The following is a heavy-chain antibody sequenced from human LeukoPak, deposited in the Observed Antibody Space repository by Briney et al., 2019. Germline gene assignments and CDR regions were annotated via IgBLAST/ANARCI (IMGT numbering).Heavy chain of an antibody. J-gene: IGHJ3*02. Sequence: GRSLRLSCAASGFTFDDYAMHWVRQAPGKGLEWVSGISWNSGSIGYADSVKGRFTISRDNAKNSLYLQMNSLRAEDMALYYCAKDTSEWLRSTDAFDIWGQGTMVTVSS. D-gene: IGHD5-12*01. CDR2: ISWNSGSI. CDR1: GFTFDDYA. CDR3: AKDTSEWLRSTDAFDI. V-gene: IGHV3-9*03.